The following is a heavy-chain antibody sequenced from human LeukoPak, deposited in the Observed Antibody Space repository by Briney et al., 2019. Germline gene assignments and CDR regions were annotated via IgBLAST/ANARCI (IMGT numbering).Heavy chain of an antibody. CDR2: ISAYNGNT. V-gene: IGHV1-18*01. Sequence: ASVKGSCKAFGYTFTSYGISWVRQAPGQGLEWMGWISAYNGNTNYAQKLQGRVTMTTDTSTSTAYMELRSLRSDDTAVYYCARVLITFGGVIEDAFDIWGQGTMVTVSS. CDR3: ARVLITFGGVIEDAFDI. D-gene: IGHD3-16*02. CDR1: GYTFTSYG. J-gene: IGHJ3*02.